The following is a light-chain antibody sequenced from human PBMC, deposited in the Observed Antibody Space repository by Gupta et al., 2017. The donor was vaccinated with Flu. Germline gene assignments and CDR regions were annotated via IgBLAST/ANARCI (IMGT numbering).Light chain of an antibody. J-gene: IGKJ1*01. Sequence: DIQMTQSPSTLSASVGDRVTITCRASQSISSWLAWYQQKPGKAPKRLIYKASSLERGVTSRCSGSGDGTEVNLTISSRQPEDFATYYCQQVNGDYPSWTFGQGTKVEIK. V-gene: IGKV1-5*03. CDR1: QSISSW. CDR3: QQVNGDYPSWT. CDR2: KAS.